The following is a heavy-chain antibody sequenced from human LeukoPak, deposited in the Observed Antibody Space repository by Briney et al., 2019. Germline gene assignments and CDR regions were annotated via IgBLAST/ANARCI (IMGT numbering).Heavy chain of an antibody. J-gene: IGHJ4*02. CDR1: GFTFNSSA. D-gene: IGHD6-19*01. Sequence: GGSLRLSCAASGFTFNSSAMSWVRQAPGKGLEWVSAISANGGTTYSADSVKGRFSISRDNSKNTLYVQMNSLRAEDTAVYYCAKWSRTAVAGPLGYFDYWGQGTLVIVSS. CDR2: ISANGGTT. CDR3: AKWSRTAVAGPLGYFDY. V-gene: IGHV3-23*01.